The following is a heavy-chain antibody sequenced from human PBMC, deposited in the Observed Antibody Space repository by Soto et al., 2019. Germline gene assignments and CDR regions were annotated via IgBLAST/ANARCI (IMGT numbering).Heavy chain of an antibody. J-gene: IGHJ6*02. CDR3: ARGGIAAAYYYYYGMDV. CDR1: GGSVCSGDYY. D-gene: IGHD6-13*01. Sequence: SETPSLTCTVSGGSVCSGDYYGSWIRQPPGKGLEWIGYIYYSGSTYYNPSLKSRVTISVDTSKNQFSLKLSSVTAADTAVYYCARGGIAAAYYYYYGMDVWGQGTTLTVSS. V-gene: IGHV4-30-4*01. CDR2: IYYSGST.